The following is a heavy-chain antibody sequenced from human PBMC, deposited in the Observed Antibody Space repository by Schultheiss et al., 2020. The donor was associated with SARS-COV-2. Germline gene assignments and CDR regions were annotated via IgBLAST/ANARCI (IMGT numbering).Heavy chain of an antibody. J-gene: IGHJ6*02. V-gene: IGHV4-34*01. CDR2: INHSGST. D-gene: IGHD3-10*01. CDR3: AKAYYYGSGSYCMDV. CDR1: GGSFSGYY. Sequence: SQTLSLTCAVYGGSFSGYYWSWIRQPPGKGLEWIGEINHSGSTNYNPSLKSRVTISVDTSKNQFSLKLSSVTAADTAVYYCAKAYYYGSGSYCMDVWGQGTTVTVSS.